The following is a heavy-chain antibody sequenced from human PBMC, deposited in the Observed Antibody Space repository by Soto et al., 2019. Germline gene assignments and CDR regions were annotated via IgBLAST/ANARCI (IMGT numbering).Heavy chain of an antibody. CDR3: ARHTLEYYYDSSGYYYIYGMDV. CDR1: GYSFTSYW. CDR2: IDPSDSYT. D-gene: IGHD3-22*01. V-gene: IGHV5-10-1*01. J-gene: IGHJ6*02. Sequence: PGESLKISCKGSGYSFTSYWISWVRQMPGKGLEWMGRIDPSDSYTNYSPSFQGHVTISADKSISTAYLQWSSLKASDTAMYYCARHTLEYYYDSSGYYYIYGMDVWGQGTTVTVSS.